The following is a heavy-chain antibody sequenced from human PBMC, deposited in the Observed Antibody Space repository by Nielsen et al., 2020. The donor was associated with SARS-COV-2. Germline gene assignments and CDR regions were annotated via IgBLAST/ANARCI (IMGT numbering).Heavy chain of an antibody. CDR3: ARGDDYGDYENWFDP. Sequence: SETLSLTCAISGDSVSSNSVAWNWIRQSPSRGLEWLGRTYYRSKWYNDYAVSVKSRITINPDTSKNQFSLQLNSVTPEDTAVYYCARGDDYGDYENWFDPWGQGTLVTVSS. CDR1: GDSVSSNSVA. V-gene: IGHV6-1*01. D-gene: IGHD4-17*01. CDR2: TYYRSKWYN. J-gene: IGHJ5*02.